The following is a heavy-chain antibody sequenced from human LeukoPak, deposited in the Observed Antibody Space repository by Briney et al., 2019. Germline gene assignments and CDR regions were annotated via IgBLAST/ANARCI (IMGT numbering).Heavy chain of an antibody. V-gene: IGHV1-18*01. D-gene: IGHD2-15*01. J-gene: IGHJ4*02. CDR3: ARAYSAWSVFDH. Sequence: GASVKVSCKASGYTFTSYDINWVRQSTGQGLEWMGWISTYNGNTNFAQKFQDRVTMTTDTSTSTAYMELRNLRSDDTAVYYCARAYSAWSVFDHWGQGALVTVSS. CDR2: ISTYNGNT. CDR1: GYTFTSYD.